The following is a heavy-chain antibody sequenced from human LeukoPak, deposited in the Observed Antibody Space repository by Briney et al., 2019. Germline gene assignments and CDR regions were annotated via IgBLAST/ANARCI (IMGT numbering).Heavy chain of an antibody. CDR3: ARDLRRHTYYDFWSGPSGAWFDP. CDR1: GYSFSSYY. V-gene: IGHV1-46*01. CDR2: INPSGGST. D-gene: IGHD3-3*01. J-gene: IGHJ5*02. Sequence: ASVKVSCKASGYSFSSYYMHWVRQAPGQGLEWMGIINPSGGSTIYAQKFQGRITMTWDTSTSKVYMELSSLRSEDTAVYYCARDLRRHTYYDFWSGPSGAWFDPWGQGTLVTVSS.